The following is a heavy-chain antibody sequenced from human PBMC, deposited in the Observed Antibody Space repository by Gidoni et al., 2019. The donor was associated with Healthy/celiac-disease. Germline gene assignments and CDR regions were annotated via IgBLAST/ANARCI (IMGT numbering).Heavy chain of an antibody. CDR2: IIPICGTA. CDR1: GGTFSSYA. Sequence: QVQLVQSGAEVKKPGSSVKVSCKASGGTFSSYASSWVRQSPGQWLEWMGGIIPICGTANDAQKFQGRVTITADESTSTADSELSSLRSEYTAVYYCARDVHRIYDSSGYPHWGDAFDIWGQGTMVTVSS. V-gene: IGHV1-69*01. D-gene: IGHD3-22*01. CDR3: ARDVHRIYDSSGYPHWGDAFDI. J-gene: IGHJ3*02.